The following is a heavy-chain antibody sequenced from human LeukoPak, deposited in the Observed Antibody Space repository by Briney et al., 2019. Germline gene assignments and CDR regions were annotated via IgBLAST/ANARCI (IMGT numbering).Heavy chain of an antibody. Sequence: SVKVSCKASGGTFSSYAISWVRQAPGQGLEWMGGIIPIFGTANYAQKFQGRVTITADESTSTAYMELSSLRSEDTAVYYCARDRDRLTGDYYGMDVWGQGTTVTVSS. V-gene: IGHV1-69*13. CDR2: IIPIFGTA. CDR3: ARDRDRLTGDYYGMDV. D-gene: IGHD1-20*01. CDR1: GGTFSSYA. J-gene: IGHJ6*02.